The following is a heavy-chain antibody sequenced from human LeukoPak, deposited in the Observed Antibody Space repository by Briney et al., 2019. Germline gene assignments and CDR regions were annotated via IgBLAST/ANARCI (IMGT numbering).Heavy chain of an antibody. Sequence: GGSLRLSCAASGFTFSSYWMHWVRQAPGKGLVWVSRINTDGSTTAYADSVKGRFTISRDNAKNTLYLQMNSLRGEDTAVYYCARGASNRFDYWGQGTLVTVSS. D-gene: IGHD1-14*01. V-gene: IGHV3-74*03. CDR2: INTDGSTT. CDR3: ARGASNRFDY. CDR1: GFTFSSYW. J-gene: IGHJ4*02.